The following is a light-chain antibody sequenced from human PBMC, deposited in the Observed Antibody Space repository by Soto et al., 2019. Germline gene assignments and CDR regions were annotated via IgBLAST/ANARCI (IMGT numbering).Light chain of an antibody. CDR3: QSYDSSLSAPYV. CDR1: SSNIGAGYD. Sequence: QSVLTQPPSVSGAPGQRVTISCTGSSSNIGAGYDVHWYQHLPGTAPKLLIYDNSNRPSGVPDRFSGSKSGTSASLAITGLRAEDEADYYFQSYDSSLSAPYVLGTWTKLTVL. J-gene: IGLJ1*01. V-gene: IGLV1-40*01. CDR2: DNS.